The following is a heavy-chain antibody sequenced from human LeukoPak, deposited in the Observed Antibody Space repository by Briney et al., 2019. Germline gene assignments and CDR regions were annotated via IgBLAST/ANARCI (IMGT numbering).Heavy chain of an antibody. CDR3: VRDGEGVAISVNYWFAP. D-gene: IGHD3-10*01. J-gene: IGHJ5*02. Sequence: ASVKVSCKATGFTFTNYDINWVRQATGQGLEWMGWMNPINGNTGYAQKFQGRVTMTRDTSISTAYMELRSLTSEDTAVYYCVRDGEGVAISVNYWFAPRGQGTLVTVSS. V-gene: IGHV1-8*01. CDR1: GFTFTNYD. CDR2: MNPINGNT.